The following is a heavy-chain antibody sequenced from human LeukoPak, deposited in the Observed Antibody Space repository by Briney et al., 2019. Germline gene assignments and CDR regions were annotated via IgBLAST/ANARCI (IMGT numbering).Heavy chain of an antibody. J-gene: IGHJ1*01. D-gene: IGHD6-19*01. CDR3: AKDINGIALGYFQH. V-gene: IGHV3-43D*04. CDR1: GFTFDDYA. Sequence: GGSLRLSCAASGFTFDDYAMHWVRQAPGKGLEWVSLISWDGGSTNYADSVKGRFTISRDTSKNSLNLQMNSLRAEDTALYYCAKDINGIALGYFQHWGQGTLVSVSS. CDR2: ISWDGGST.